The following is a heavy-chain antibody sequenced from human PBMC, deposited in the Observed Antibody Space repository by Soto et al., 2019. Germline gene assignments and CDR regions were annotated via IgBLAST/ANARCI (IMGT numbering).Heavy chain of an antibody. V-gene: IGHV4-4*02. Sequence: QVQLRESGPGLVKPSETLSLTCTVSGGSISTSQWWSWLRQPPGKGLEWIGEKYHTGSSNYNTSLKSRVTIAVDKSKNQFSLKLNSVAAADTAVYYCASKTYESKGTFDYWGQGTLVTVSS. CDR1: GGSISTSQW. D-gene: IGHD3-22*01. J-gene: IGHJ4*02. CDR2: KYHTGSS. CDR3: ASKTYESKGTFDY.